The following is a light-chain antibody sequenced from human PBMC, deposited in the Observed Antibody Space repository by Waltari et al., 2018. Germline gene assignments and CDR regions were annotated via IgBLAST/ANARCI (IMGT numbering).Light chain of an antibody. V-gene: IGLV3-19*01. CDR3: HSRDSNGDVL. Sequence: SSELNQDPAVSVALGQTVRITCQGDSLRTYYVSWFQQKAGQAPTLVIYGKNNRPSGIPDRFSASTSGSRASLTIIGAQAEDEADYYCHSRDSNGDVLIGGGTKVTVV. CDR2: GKN. CDR1: SLRTYY. J-gene: IGLJ2*01.